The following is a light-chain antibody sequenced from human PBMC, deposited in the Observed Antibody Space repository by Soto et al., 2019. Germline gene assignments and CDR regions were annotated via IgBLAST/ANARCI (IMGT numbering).Light chain of an antibody. Sequence: IQMTQFPSTLSASVGDRVTITCRASQDIDISLAWFQQRPGEAPKLLIFAASGLESGVPSTFSGSGSGTDFTLTIDGLEPEDFVVYYCQQYGYSPITFGQGTRLEIK. J-gene: IGKJ5*01. CDR3: QQYGYSPIT. CDR1: QDIDIS. V-gene: IGKV1-5*01. CDR2: AAS.